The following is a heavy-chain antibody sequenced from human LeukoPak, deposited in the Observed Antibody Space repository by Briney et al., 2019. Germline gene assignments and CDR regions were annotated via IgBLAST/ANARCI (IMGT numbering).Heavy chain of an antibody. V-gene: IGHV1-2*02. D-gene: IGHD3-10*01. CDR1: GYTFTGYY. Sequence: GASVKVSCKASGYTFTGYYMHWVRQAPGQGLEWMGWINPNSGGTNYAQKFQGRVTMTRDTSISIAYMELSRLRSDDTAVYYCARDPTLLWFGELLSYYYYYGMDVWGQGTTVTVSS. CDR2: INPNSGGT. J-gene: IGHJ6*02. CDR3: ARDPTLLWFGELLSYYYYYGMDV.